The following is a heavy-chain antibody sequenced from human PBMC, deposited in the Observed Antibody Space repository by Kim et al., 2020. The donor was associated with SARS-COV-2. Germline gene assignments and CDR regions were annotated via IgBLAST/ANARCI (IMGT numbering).Heavy chain of an antibody. CDR2: ISYDGSNK. D-gene: IGHD3-10*01. CDR3: ARDKEGSGSYFPGVYYYYYYGMDV. J-gene: IGHJ6*02. Sequence: GGSLRLSCAASGFTFSSYGMHWVRQAPGKGLEWVAVISYDGSNKYYADSVKGRFTISRDNSKNTLYLQMNSQRAEDTAVYYCARDKEGSGSYFPGVYYYYYYGMDVWGQGTTVPVSS. CDR1: GFTFSSYG. V-gene: IGHV3-33*05.